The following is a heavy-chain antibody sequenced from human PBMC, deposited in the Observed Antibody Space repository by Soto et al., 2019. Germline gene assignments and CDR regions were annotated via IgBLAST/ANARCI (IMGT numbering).Heavy chain of an antibody. D-gene: IGHD3-22*01. CDR2: INTYNGNR. CDR3: ARDRLRGYDSSGFYS. Sequence: QVQLVQSGAEWRKPGASVKVSCKASGYSFSSYGINWVRQAPGQGLEWMGWINTYNGNRNYAQKFEDRVTMTTATSTNTVYMELRSLKSDDTAIYYCARDRLRGYDSSGFYSWGQGTLVTVSS. CDR1: GYSFSSYG. J-gene: IGHJ4*02. V-gene: IGHV1-18*01.